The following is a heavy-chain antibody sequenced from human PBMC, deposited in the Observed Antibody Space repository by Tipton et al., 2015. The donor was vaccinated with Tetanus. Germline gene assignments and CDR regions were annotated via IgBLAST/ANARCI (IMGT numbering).Heavy chain of an antibody. CDR2: IDPNSGAT. CDR3: ARDRGDYIYYGMDV. D-gene: IGHD3-22*01. V-gene: IGHV1-2*02. Sequence: QLVQSGAEMKKPGASVKVSCKASGYTFTGYYIYWVRQAPGQGLEWMGWIDPNSGATVYAQKFQGRVTMTRDTSISTAYMELSRLRSDDTAVYYCARDRGDYIYYGMDVWGQGTTVTVSS. CDR1: GYTFTGYY. J-gene: IGHJ6*02.